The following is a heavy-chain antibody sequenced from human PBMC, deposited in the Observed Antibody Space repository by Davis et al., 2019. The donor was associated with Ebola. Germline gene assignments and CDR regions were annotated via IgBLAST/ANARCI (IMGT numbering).Heavy chain of an antibody. CDR1: GGSFSGYY. CDR2: INHSGST. Sequence: GSLRLSCAVYGGSFSGYYWSWIRQPPGKGLEWIGEINHSGSTNYNPSLKSRVTISVDTSKNQFSLKLSSVTAADTAVYYCARGGDSSSWYYYGMDVWGQGTTVTVSS. CDR3: ARGGDSSSWYYYGMDV. D-gene: IGHD6-13*01. V-gene: IGHV4-34*01. J-gene: IGHJ6*02.